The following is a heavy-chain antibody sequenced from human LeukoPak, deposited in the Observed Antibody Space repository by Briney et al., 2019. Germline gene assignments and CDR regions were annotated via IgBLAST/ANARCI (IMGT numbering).Heavy chain of an antibody. V-gene: IGHV3-30*02. CDR1: GFTFSIYG. D-gene: IGHD7-27*01. CDR3: VRDNYWGFDY. Sequence: GGSLRLSCAASGFTFSIYGMHWVRQAPGKGLEWVSFITYGGSNKNYADSVKGRFTISRDNSKNTLYVQMNSLRVEDTAVYYCVRDNYWGFDYWGQGTLVTVSS. J-gene: IGHJ4*02. CDR2: ITYGGSNK.